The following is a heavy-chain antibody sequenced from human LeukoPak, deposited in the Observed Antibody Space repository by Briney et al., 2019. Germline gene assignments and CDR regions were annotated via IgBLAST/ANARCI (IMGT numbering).Heavy chain of an antibody. J-gene: IGHJ6*02. D-gene: IGHD4-23*01. V-gene: IGHV4-59*01. Sequence: SETLSLTCTVSGGSISNYYWSWIRQPPGKRLEWIGYIYYSGSTNYNPSLKSRVTISVDTSKNQFSLNLSSVTAADTAVYYCARVGGGNYYYYGMDVWGQGTTVTVSS. CDR3: ARVGGGNYYYYGMDV. CDR2: IYYSGST. CDR1: GGSISNYY.